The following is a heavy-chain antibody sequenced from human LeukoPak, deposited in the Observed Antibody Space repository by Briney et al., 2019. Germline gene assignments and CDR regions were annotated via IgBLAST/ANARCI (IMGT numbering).Heavy chain of an antibody. CDR1: AFTLSSSY. D-gene: IGHD6-13*01. CDR2: ISSAGTT. Sequence: PGGSLRLSCAASAFTLSSSYMSWVRQAPGKGLEWVSIISSAGTTYYADSVKGRFTISRDKSKNTVYLQVNSLRDEDTAVYYCARDLEAANTYYFDYWGQGTMVTVSS. V-gene: IGHV3-66*01. J-gene: IGHJ4*02. CDR3: ARDLEAANTYYFDY.